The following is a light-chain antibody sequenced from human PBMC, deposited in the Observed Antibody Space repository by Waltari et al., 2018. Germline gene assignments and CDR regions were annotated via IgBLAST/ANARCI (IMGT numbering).Light chain of an antibody. V-gene: IGKV1-39*01. CDR3: QQTYTTPDT. CDR2: AAT. J-gene: IGKJ4*01. CDR1: HSITTF. Sequence: DIQLTQSPSSLSASVGDNVTITRRASHSITTFLNWYQQKPRKAPKLLIYAATNWQSGVPSRFSGSGSETDFSLSSSSLQPEDFETYYCQQTYTTPDTFGGGTKVEIK.